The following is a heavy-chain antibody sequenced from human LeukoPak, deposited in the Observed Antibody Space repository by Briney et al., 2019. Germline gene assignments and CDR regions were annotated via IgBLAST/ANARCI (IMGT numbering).Heavy chain of an antibody. CDR3: ARENWNGNWFDP. V-gene: IGHV4-34*01. CDR1: GGSFSGYY. J-gene: IGHJ5*02. D-gene: IGHD1-1*01. Sequence: SETLSLTCAVYGGSFSGYYWSWIRQPPGKGLEWIGEINHSGSTNYNPSLKSRVTISVDTSKNQFSLKLSSVTAADTAAYYCARENWNGNWFDPWGQGTLVTVSS. CDR2: INHSGST.